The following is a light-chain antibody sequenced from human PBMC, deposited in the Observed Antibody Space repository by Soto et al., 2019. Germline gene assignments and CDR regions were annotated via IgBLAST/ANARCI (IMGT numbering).Light chain of an antibody. CDR3: CSYAGSNTSV. J-gene: IGLJ1*01. Sequence: QSALTQPASVSGSPGQSITISCTGTSSDVGSYNLVSWYQQHPGKAPKLMIYEGSKRPSGVSNRFSGSKSGNTASLTISGLQAEDEADYYCCSYAGSNTSVFGTVTKLTVL. CDR1: SSDVGSYNL. CDR2: EGS. V-gene: IGLV2-23*01.